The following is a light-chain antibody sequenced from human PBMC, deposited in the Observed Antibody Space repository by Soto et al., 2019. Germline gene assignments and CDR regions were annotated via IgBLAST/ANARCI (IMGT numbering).Light chain of an antibody. CDR2: EVS. Sequence: QSALTQPASVSGSPGQSITISCTGTTSDVGDYNYVSWYQQHPGQVPKLLIYEVSDRPPGVSDRFSGSKSGITASLTISGLQTEDEADYYCISYTDRQSYLFGTGTKLTVL. CDR3: ISYTDRQSYL. J-gene: IGLJ1*01. V-gene: IGLV2-14*01. CDR1: TSDVGDYNY.